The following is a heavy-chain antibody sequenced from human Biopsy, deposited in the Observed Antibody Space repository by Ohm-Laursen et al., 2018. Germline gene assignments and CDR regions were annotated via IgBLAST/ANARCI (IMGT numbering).Heavy chain of an antibody. J-gene: IGHJ4*02. Sequence: SVKVSCKVSGYAVTEFSMHWVRQAPGQGLEWMGRIIPILRTTTYAPKFQGRVTFTADKSSSTAYLELSSLTSEDTAMFYCAREAIGYQLPCDDWGQGTLVTVSS. CDR3: AREAIGYQLPCDD. V-gene: IGHV1-69*08. CDR2: IIPILRTT. D-gene: IGHD2-15*01. CDR1: GYAVTEFS.